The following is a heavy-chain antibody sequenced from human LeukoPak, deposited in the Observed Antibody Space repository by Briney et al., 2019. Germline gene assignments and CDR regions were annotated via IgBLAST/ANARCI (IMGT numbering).Heavy chain of an antibody. CDR3: AELGITMIGGV. D-gene: IGHD3-10*02. CDR1: GFTFNTYG. CDR2: ISYDGTNK. Sequence: GGSLRLSCAVSGFTFNTYGIHWVRQTPNKGLEWVALISYDGTNKYYADSVKGRFTISRDNAKNSLYLQMNSLRAEDTAVYYCAELGITMIGGVWGKGTTVTISS. J-gene: IGHJ6*04. V-gene: IGHV3-30*18.